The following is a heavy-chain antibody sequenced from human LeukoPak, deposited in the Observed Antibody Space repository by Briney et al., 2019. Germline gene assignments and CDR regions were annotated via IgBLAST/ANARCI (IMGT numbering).Heavy chain of an antibody. CDR2: ISGSGSDI. CDR3: AREEIAAAALDY. Sequence: GGSLRLSCVVSGISFSDSYRTWIRQTPGKGLEWLAYISGSGSDICYADSVKGRFTISRDNAKNSLYLQMNSLRAEDTAVYYCAREEIAAAALDYWGQGTLVTVSS. J-gene: IGHJ4*02. D-gene: IGHD6-13*01. CDR1: GISFSDSY. V-gene: IGHV3-11*04.